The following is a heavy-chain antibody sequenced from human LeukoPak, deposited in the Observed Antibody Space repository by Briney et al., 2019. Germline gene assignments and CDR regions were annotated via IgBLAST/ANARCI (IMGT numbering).Heavy chain of an antibody. CDR1: RYTFTNYG. D-gene: IGHD3-22*01. Sequence: ASVKVSCKASRYTFTNYGMNWVRQAPGQGLEWMGWINTNTGNPTYAQGFTGRFVFSLDTSVSTAYLQISSLKAEDTAVYYCARSYYYDSSGYFAYWGQGTLVTVSS. CDR3: ARSYYYDSSGYFAY. J-gene: IGHJ4*02. CDR2: INTNTGNP. V-gene: IGHV7-4-1*02.